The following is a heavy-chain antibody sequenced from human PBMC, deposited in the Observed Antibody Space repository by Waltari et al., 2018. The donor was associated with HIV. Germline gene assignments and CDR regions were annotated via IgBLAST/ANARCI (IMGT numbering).Heavy chain of an antibody. J-gene: IGHJ2*01. Sequence: QVELQQGGAGLLKHSETLSLSCAVSGGSFSPYYWSWIRQPPGKGREWMGEINNSGSINFKPSLKSRLNISLDASKKQSSLHLTSVTAADTALYYCATRGDYGDLPKYFDLWGRGTLVTVSS. CDR1: GGSFSPYY. D-gene: IGHD4-17*01. CDR3: ATRGDYGDLPKYFDL. V-gene: IGHV4-34*02. CDR2: INNSGSI.